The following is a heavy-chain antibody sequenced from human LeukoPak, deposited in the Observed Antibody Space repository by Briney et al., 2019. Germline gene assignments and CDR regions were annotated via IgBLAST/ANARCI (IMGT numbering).Heavy chain of an antibody. Sequence: GGSMRLSCAASGFTFSSYWMHWVRQAPGKGLVWVSRINSDRSSTSYADSVKGRFTISRDNAKNTLYLQMNSLRAEDTAVYYCGRDFWSGYQGGYDYWGQGTLVTVSS. V-gene: IGHV3-74*01. D-gene: IGHD3-3*01. J-gene: IGHJ4*02. CDR1: GFTFSSYW. CDR3: GRDFWSGYQGGYDY. CDR2: INSDRSST.